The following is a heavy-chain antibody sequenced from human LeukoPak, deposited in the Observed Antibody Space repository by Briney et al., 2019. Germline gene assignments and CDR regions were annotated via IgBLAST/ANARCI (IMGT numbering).Heavy chain of an antibody. J-gene: IGHJ4*02. Sequence: SETLSLTCAVYGGFFSGYYWSWIRQPPGKGLEWIGYIYYSGSTNYNPSLKSRVTISVDTFKNQFSLKLSSVTAADTAVYYCARSIEFYYYDSSGYFGHWGQGTLVTVSS. V-gene: IGHV4-59*08. CDR2: IYYSGST. CDR3: ARSIEFYYYDSSGYFGH. D-gene: IGHD3-22*01. CDR1: GGFFSGYY.